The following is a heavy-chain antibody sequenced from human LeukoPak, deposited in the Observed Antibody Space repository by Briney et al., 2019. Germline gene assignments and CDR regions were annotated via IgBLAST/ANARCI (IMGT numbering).Heavy chain of an antibody. CDR3: AKVKQDSSGYYDY. D-gene: IGHD3-22*01. J-gene: IGHJ4*02. V-gene: IGHV3-23*01. CDR2: ISGSGGST. CDR1: GFTFSSYA. Sequence: GGSLRLSCAASGFTFSSYAMSWVRQAPGKGLEWVSAISGSGGSTYYADSVKGRFTISRDNSKNTLHLQMNSLRAEDTAVYYCAKVKQDSSGYYDYWGQGTLVTVSS.